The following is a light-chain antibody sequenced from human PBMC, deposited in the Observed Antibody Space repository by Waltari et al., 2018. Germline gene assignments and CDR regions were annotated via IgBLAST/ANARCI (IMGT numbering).Light chain of an antibody. V-gene: IGLV1-44*01. CDR2: NTN. Sequence: QSVLTQPPSASGTPGQRVTISCSGSRSNIGNNSVNWYQQLPRTAPKLLMYNTNKRPSGVHDRFSGSRSGTSASLAISGLQSEDEGDYYCSSWDDSLNGPAFGGGTKVTVL. CDR3: SSWDDSLNGPA. J-gene: IGLJ3*02. CDR1: RSNIGNNS.